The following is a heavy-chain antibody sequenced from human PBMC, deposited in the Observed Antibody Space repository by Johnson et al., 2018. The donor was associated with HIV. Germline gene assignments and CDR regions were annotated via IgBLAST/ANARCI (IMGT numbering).Heavy chain of an antibody. CDR1: GFSFTNAW. J-gene: IGHJ3*02. Sequence: QVQLVESGGGLVKPGGSLRLSCAASGFSFTNAWMSWVRQAPGKGLEWVAVISYDGSNKYYADSVKGRFTISRDNAKNFLYLQMNSLRADDTAVYYCAREKIRAFDIWGQGAMVTVSS. CDR2: ISYDGSNK. CDR3: AREKIRAFDI. V-gene: IGHV3-30*03.